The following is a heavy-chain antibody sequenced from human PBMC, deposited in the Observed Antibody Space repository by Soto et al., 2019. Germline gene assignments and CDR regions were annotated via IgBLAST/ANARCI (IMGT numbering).Heavy chain of an antibody. D-gene: IGHD3-3*02. Sequence: PSETLSLTCTVSGGSISSSSYYWGWIRQPPGKGLEWIGSIYYSGSTYYNPSLKSRVTISVDTSKNQFSLKLSSVTAADTAVYYCARHPPRTHFWSGLRLDYWGQGTLVTVSS. CDR2: IYYSGST. CDR3: ARHPPRTHFWSGLRLDY. J-gene: IGHJ4*02. V-gene: IGHV4-39*01. CDR1: GGSISSSSYY.